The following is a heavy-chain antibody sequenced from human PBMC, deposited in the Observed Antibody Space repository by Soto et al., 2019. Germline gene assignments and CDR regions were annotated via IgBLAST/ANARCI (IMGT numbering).Heavy chain of an antibody. CDR2: ISNSGRT. CDR1: GGSVRRGNYY. D-gene: IGHD3-10*01. CDR3: ARADYATGSYYPDY. J-gene: IGHJ4*02. Sequence: QVQLQESGPGLVKPSQTLSLTCTVSGGSVRRGNYYWSWIRQFPGKGLEWIGYISNSGRTHYNPSLMSRITIFVDTSKNQFFLELRSVTAAATALYYCARADYATGSYYPDYWGQGTLVTVSS. V-gene: IGHV4-31*03.